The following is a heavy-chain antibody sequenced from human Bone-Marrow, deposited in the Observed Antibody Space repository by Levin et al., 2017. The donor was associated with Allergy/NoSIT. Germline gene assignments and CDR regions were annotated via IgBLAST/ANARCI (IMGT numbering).Heavy chain of an antibody. CDR2: IWNNGNNN. CDR3: AKDVWRPLWDYYAMEV. CDR1: GFTFRNYG. D-gene: IGHD1-26*01. J-gene: IGHJ6*02. V-gene: IGHV3-33*06. Sequence: GESLKISCVASGFTFRNYGMHWVRQAPGKGLEWVAVIWNNGNNNDYADSVKGRFTISRDNSRNTVDLQMNSLRAADTAVYFCAKDVWRPLWDYYAMEVWGRGTTVTVS.